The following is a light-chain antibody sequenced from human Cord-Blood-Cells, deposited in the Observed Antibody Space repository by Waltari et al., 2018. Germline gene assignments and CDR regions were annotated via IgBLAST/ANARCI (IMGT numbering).Light chain of an antibody. Sequence: EIVLTQSPANLSLSPGERATLSCRASQSVSSYLAWYQQKPGQAPRLLIYDASNRATGIPARFSGSGSGTDFTLTISSREPEDFAVYSCQQRSNWPLTFGGGTKVEIK. CDR1: QSVSSY. CDR2: DAS. CDR3: QQRSNWPLT. J-gene: IGKJ4*01. V-gene: IGKV3-11*01.